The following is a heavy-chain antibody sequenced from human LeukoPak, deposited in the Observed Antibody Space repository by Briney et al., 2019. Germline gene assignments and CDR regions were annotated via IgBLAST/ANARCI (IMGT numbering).Heavy chain of an antibody. D-gene: IGHD1-26*01. V-gene: IGHV4-31*03. CDR1: GGSINSGGYY. CDR2: IYYSGST. CDR3: VRDRNSGSYLDYYYYIDV. Sequence: PSQTLSLTCTVSGGSINSGGYYWTWIRQHPGKGLEWIGYIYYSGSTYYNPSLKSRLTISLDMSKNQFSLGLSSVTAADTAVYYCVRDRNSGSYLDYYYYIDVWGKGTTVTVCS. J-gene: IGHJ6*03.